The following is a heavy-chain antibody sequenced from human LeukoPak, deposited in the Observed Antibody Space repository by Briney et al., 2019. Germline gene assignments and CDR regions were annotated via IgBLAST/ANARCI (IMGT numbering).Heavy chain of an antibody. D-gene: IGHD3-22*01. Sequence: SVKVSCKASGGTLSSYALNWVRQAPGQGLEWIGRIIPIFAIVNYAQNFQGRVTITADKSTNTAYMELSSLRFEDTVFYYCARADSSGYSLDENFDYWGQGTLVTVSS. CDR2: IIPIFAIV. CDR1: GGTLSSYA. J-gene: IGHJ4*02. V-gene: IGHV1-69*04. CDR3: ARADSSGYSLDENFDY.